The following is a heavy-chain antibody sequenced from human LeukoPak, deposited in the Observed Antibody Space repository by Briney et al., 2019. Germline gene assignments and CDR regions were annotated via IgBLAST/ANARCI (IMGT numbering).Heavy chain of an antibody. CDR1: GYTFTGYY. CDR3: ARVRYSSGWYGFDY. CDR2: INPNSGGT. D-gene: IGHD6-19*01. V-gene: IGHV1-2*02. Sequence: ASVKVSCKASGYTFTGYYMHWVRQAPGQGLERMGWINPNSGGTNYAQKFQGRVTMTRDASISTAYMELSRLRSDDTAVYYCARVRYSSGWYGFDYWGQGTLVTVSS. J-gene: IGHJ4*02.